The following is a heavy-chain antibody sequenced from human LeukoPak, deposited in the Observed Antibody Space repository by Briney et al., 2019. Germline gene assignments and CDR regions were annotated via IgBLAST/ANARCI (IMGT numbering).Heavy chain of an antibody. Sequence: GGSLRLSCAASGFTFSSYDMHWVRQATGKGLEWVSAIGTAGDTYYPGSVKGRFTISRENAKNSLYLQMNSLRAEDTAVYYCAKDDRARGVTGNWFDPWGQGTLVTVSS. CDR2: IGTAGDT. D-gene: IGHD3-10*01. CDR3: AKDDRARGVTGNWFDP. J-gene: IGHJ5*02. V-gene: IGHV3-13*01. CDR1: GFTFSSYD.